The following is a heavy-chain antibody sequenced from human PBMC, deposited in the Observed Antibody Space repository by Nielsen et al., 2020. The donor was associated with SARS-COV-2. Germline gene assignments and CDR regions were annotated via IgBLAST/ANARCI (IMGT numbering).Heavy chain of an antibody. J-gene: IGHJ4*02. CDR1: GGTFSSYA. CDR2: IIPIFGTA. D-gene: IGHD4-17*01. V-gene: IGHV1-69*13. Sequence: SVKVSCKASGGTFSSYAISWVRQAPGQGLEWMGGIIPIFGTANYAQKFQGRVTITADESTSTAYMELSSLRSEDTAVYYCARDYGDYAPFDYWGQGTLVTVSS. CDR3: ARDYGDYAPFDY.